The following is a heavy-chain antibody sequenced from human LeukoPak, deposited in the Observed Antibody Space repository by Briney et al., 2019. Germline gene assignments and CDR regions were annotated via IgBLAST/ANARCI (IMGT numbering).Heavy chain of an antibody. CDR2: IKQDGSEK. V-gene: IGHV3-7*01. D-gene: IGHD2-15*01. Sequence: PGGSLRLSCAASGFTFSSYWMSWVRQAPGKGLEWVANIKQDGSEKYYVDSVKGRFTISRDNAKNSLYLQMNSLRAEDTAVYYCARDRAAPTWFFDLWGRGTLVLVSS. CDR1: GFTFSSYW. CDR3: ARDRAAPTWFFDL. J-gene: IGHJ2*01.